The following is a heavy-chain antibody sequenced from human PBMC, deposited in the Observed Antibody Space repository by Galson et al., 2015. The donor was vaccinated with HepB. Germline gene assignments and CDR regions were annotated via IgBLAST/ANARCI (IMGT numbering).Heavy chain of an antibody. Sequence: SVKVSCKASGSTFNSYGISWVRQAPGQGLEWIGWSSTYNDNRNYGQNFQGRVTMTTDTSTGTAYMEVRSLRSDDTAIYFCARVAVSGSFYGHLDIWGQGTLVTVSS. V-gene: IGHV1-18*01. CDR3: ARVAVSGSFYGHLDI. D-gene: IGHD1-26*01. J-gene: IGHJ4*02. CDR2: SSTYNDNR. CDR1: GSTFNSYG.